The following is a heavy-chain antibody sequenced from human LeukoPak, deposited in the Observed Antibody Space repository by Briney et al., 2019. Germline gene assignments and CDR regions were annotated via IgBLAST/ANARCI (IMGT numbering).Heavy chain of an antibody. CDR2: FDPEDGET. J-gene: IGHJ6*03. D-gene: IGHD3-10*01. CDR1: GYTLTELS. CDR3: ATNYYGSGSYYTSHPYYYYYMDV. V-gene: IGHV1-24*01. Sequence: ASVKVSCKVSGYTLTELSMHWVRQAPGKGLEWMGGFDPEDGETIYAQKFQGRVTMTEDTSTDTAYMELSSLRSEDTAVYYCATNYYGSGSYYTSHPYYYYYMDVRGKGTTVTVSS.